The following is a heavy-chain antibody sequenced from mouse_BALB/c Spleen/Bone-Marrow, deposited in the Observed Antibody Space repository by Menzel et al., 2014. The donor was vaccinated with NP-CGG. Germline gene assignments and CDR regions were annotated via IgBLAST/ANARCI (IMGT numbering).Heavy chain of an antibody. Sequence: QVQLQQPGPGLVQPSQSLSITCTVSGFSLTTYDVVWVRQSPGKGLEWLGVIWSGGSTDYNAAFISRLSINKDNSKSQVFFKMNNLQAYDTAIYYCARRNGNFRYYAMDYWSQGTSVTVSS. V-gene: IGHV2-2*01. CDR3: ARRNGNFRYYAMDY. D-gene: IGHD2-1*01. CDR1: GFSLTTYD. CDR2: IWSGGST. J-gene: IGHJ4*01.